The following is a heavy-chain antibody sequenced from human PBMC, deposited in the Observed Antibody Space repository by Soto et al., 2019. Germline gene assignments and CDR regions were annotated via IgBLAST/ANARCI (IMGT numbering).Heavy chain of an antibody. CDR1: GFTFSDCY. J-gene: IGHJ5*02. D-gene: IGHD6-13*01. V-gene: IGHV3-11*01. CDR3: VRGGWSSSGGIAAS. Sequence: SGGSLRLSCAASGFTFSDCYMSWIRQAPGKGLEWVSYISSSGASIYYADSVKGRFTISRDNAENSLSLQMNSLRAEDTAVYYCVRGGWSSSGGIAASWGQGTLVTVSS. CDR2: ISSSGASI.